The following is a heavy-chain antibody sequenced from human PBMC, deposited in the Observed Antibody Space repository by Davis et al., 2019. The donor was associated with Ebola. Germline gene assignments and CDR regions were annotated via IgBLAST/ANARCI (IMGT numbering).Heavy chain of an antibody. V-gene: IGHV1-18*01. Sequence: ASVKVSCKASGYTFTSYGISWVRQAPGQGLEWMGWISAYNGNTNYAQKLQGRVTMTTDTSTSTAYMELRSLRSDDTAVYYCANTSPGNWNPDYWGQGTLVTVSS. D-gene: IGHD1-20*01. CDR3: ANTSPGNWNPDY. J-gene: IGHJ4*02. CDR2: ISAYNGNT. CDR1: GYTFTSYG.